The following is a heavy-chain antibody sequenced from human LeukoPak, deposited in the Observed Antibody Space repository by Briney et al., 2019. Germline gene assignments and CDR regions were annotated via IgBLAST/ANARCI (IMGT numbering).Heavy chain of an antibody. D-gene: IGHD1-26*01. Sequence: PGGSIKLSCAASGFIFSSYVMGWVRQAPGKGLEWVSSISVGGGDTFASDSVKGRFTISRDNSKNTLYLQMNSLRAEGTAVYYCAKGDSGGSYTFDHWGQGTLVTVSS. J-gene: IGHJ4*02. CDR2: ISVGGGDT. V-gene: IGHV3-23*01. CDR1: GFIFSSYV. CDR3: AKGDSGGSYTFDH.